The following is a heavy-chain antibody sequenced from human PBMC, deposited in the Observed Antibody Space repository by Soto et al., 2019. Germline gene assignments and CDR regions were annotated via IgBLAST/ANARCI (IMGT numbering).Heavy chain of an antibody. J-gene: IGHJ6*02. CDR2: IKSKTDGGTT. CDR3: TTDTVTYYYGMDV. Sequence: EVQLVESGGGLVKPGGSLRLSCAASGFTFSNTWMNWVRQAPGKGLEWVGRIKSKTDGGTTDYAAPVKGRFTISRDDSKNTLYLQMNSLKTEDTAVYYCTTDTVTYYYGMDVWGQGTTVTVSS. D-gene: IGHD4-4*01. V-gene: IGHV3-15*07. CDR1: GFTFSNTW.